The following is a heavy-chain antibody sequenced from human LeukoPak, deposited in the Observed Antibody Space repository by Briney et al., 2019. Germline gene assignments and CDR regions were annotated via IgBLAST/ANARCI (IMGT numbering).Heavy chain of an antibody. J-gene: IGHJ4*02. CDR2: ISYDGSNK. D-gene: IGHD5-18*01. CDR1: GFTFSSYG. Sequence: PGGSLRLSCAASGFTFSSYGMHWVRQAPGKGLEWVAVISYDGSNKYYADSVKGRFTISRDKSKNTLYLQMNSLRAEDTAVYYCAKDRGYSYGYPDYWGQGTLVTVSS. V-gene: IGHV3-30*18. CDR3: AKDRGYSYGYPDY.